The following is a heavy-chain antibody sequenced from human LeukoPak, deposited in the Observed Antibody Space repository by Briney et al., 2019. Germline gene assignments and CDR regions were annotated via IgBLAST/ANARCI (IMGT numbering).Heavy chain of an antibody. CDR2: ISSSSSYI. CDR1: GFTFSSYS. V-gene: IGHV3-21*01. D-gene: IGHD3-3*01. Sequence: PGGSLRLSCAASGFTFSSYSMNWVRQAPGKGLEWVSSISSSSSYIYYADSVKGRFTISRDNAKNSLYLQMNSLRAEDTAVYYCARDHDFWSGYYLDYWGQGTLVIVST. CDR3: ARDHDFWSGYYLDY. J-gene: IGHJ4*02.